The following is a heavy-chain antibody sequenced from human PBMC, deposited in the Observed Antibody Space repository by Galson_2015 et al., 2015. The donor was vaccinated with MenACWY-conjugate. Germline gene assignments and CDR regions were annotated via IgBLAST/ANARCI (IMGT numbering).Heavy chain of an antibody. Sequence: SLRLSCAASGFTLSSYWMHWVRQVPGKGLVWVSRINPDGSGTTYADSVKGRFTISRDNAKNTLYLQMTSLRAEDTAVYYCARLGGNYRTTSHFDYWGQGTLVTVSS. CDR1: GFTLSSYW. J-gene: IGHJ4*02. CDR3: ARLGGNYRTTSHFDY. CDR2: INPDGSGT. D-gene: IGHD1-26*01. V-gene: IGHV3-74*01.